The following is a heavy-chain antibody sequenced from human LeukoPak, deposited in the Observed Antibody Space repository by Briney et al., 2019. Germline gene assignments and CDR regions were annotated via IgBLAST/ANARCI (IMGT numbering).Heavy chain of an antibody. CDR3: ARDWSGDDY. J-gene: IGHJ4*02. V-gene: IGHV3-30-3*01. D-gene: IGHD3-3*01. CDR1: GFTFSTYA. Sequence: GGSLRLSCAASGFTFSTYAMHWVRQAPGKGLEWVACISYDGSNKHYADSVKGQFTISRDDAKNSLYLQMNSLRADDTAVYYCARDWSGDDYWGQGTLVTVSS. CDR2: ISYDGSNK.